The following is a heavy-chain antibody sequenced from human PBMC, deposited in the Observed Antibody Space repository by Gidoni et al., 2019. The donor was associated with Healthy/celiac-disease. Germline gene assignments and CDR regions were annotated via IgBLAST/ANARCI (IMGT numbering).Heavy chain of an antibody. CDR3: ARIRQYYDSSGSPTRWNDY. V-gene: IGHV2-26*01. D-gene: IGHD3-22*01. CDR1: GFSLSNARMG. J-gene: IGHJ4*02. Sequence: QVTLKESGPVLVKPTETLTLTCTVSGFSLSNARMGVSWIRQPPGKALEWLAHIFSNDEKSYSTSLKSRLTISKDTSKSQVVLTMTNMDPVDTATYYCARIRQYYDSSGSPTRWNDYWGQGTLVTVSS. CDR2: IFSNDEK.